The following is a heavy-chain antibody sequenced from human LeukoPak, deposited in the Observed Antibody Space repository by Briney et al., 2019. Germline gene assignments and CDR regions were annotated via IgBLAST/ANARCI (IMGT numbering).Heavy chain of an antibody. CDR3: ARDLGPVRS. CDR1: GFTFSNYW. J-gene: IGHJ5*02. D-gene: IGHD6-6*01. CDR2: IKQDGSEK. V-gene: IGHV3-7*01. Sequence: GGSLRLSCAASGFTFSNYWMSWVRQAPGKGLEWVANIKQDGSEKYYVDSVKGRFTISRDNAKNSLYVQMNSLRAEDTAVYYCARDLGPVRSWGQGTLVTVSS.